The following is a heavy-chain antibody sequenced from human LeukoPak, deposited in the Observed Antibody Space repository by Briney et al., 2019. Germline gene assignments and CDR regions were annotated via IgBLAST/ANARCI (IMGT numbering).Heavy chain of an antibody. CDR2: ISGYNGNT. Sequence: ASVKVSCTASGYTFSHYGVTWVRQAPGQGLEWMGWISGYNGNTNYAQNLQGRVTMTTDTSTNTAYMELRSLRSDDTAVYFCARGEDYFDYWGQGTLVTVSS. V-gene: IGHV1-18*01. CDR3: ARGEDYFDY. J-gene: IGHJ4*02. CDR1: GYTFSHYG.